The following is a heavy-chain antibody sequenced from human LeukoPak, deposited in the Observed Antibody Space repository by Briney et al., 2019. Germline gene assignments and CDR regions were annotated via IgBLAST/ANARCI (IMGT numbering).Heavy chain of an antibody. CDR2: INAGNGNT. V-gene: IGHV1-3*01. J-gene: IGHJ6*02. Sequence: GGSLRLSCAASGFTFTSYAMHWVRQAPGQRLEWMGWINAGNGNTKYSQKFQGRVTITRDTSASTAYMELSSLRSEDTAVYYCARDIVLMVYAMGIPSYYYYYYGMDVWGQGTTVTVSS. CDR3: ARDIVLMVYAMGIPSYYYYYYGMDV. CDR1: GFTFTSYA. D-gene: IGHD2-8*01.